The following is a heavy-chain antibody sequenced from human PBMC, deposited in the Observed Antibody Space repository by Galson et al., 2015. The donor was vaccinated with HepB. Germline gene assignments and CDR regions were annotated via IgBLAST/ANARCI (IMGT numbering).Heavy chain of an antibody. J-gene: IGHJ1*01. Sequence: SLRLSCAASGFTFSSYAMSWVRQAPGKGLEWVSAISGSGGSTYYADSVKGRFTISRDNSKNTLYLQMNSLRAEDTAVYYCAHPIAAAGDLPVYFQHWGQGTLVTVSS. D-gene: IGHD6-13*01. CDR2: ISGSGGST. V-gene: IGHV3-23*01. CDR3: AHPIAAAGDLPVYFQH. CDR1: GFTFSSYA.